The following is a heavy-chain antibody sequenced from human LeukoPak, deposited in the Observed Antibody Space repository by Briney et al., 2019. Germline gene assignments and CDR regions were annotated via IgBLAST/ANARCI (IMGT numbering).Heavy chain of an antibody. CDR2: ISYDGSNK. D-gene: IGHD3-3*01. V-gene: IGHV3-30*04. CDR1: GFTFSSYA. Sequence: GGSLRLSCAASGFTFSSYAMHWVRQAPGKGLEWVAVISYDGSNKYYADSVKGRFTISRDNSKNTLYLQMNSLRAEDTAVYYCARDQRFWSGYYPKYYFDYWGQGTLVTVSS. CDR3: ARDQRFWSGYYPKYYFDY. J-gene: IGHJ4*02.